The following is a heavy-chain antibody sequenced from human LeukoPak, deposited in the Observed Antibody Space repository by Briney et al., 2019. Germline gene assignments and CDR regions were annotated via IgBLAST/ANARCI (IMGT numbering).Heavy chain of an antibody. D-gene: IGHD3-3*01. V-gene: IGHV4-39*07. CDR1: GGSISSSSYY. J-gene: IGHJ5*02. Sequence: PSETLSLTCTVSGGSISSSSYYWGWIRQPPGKGLEWIGSIYYSGSTYYNPSLKSRVTISVDTSKNQFSLKLSSVTAADTAVYYCARVPYYDRFDPWGQGTLVTVSS. CDR3: ARVPYYDRFDP. CDR2: IYYSGST.